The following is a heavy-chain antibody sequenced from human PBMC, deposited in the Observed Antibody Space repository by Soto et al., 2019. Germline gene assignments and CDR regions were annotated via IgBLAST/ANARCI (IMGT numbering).Heavy chain of an antibody. J-gene: IGHJ6*02. CDR2: ISYDGSNK. Sequence: QVQLVESGGGVVQPGRSLRLSCAASGFTFSSYGMHWVRQAPGKGLEWVAVISYDGSNKYYADSVKGRFTISRDNSKNTLYLQMNSLRAEETAVYYCAKDDIVLVPAAMSYYGMDVWGQGTTVTVSS. CDR1: GFTFSSYG. CDR3: AKDDIVLVPAAMSYYGMDV. V-gene: IGHV3-30*18. D-gene: IGHD2-2*01.